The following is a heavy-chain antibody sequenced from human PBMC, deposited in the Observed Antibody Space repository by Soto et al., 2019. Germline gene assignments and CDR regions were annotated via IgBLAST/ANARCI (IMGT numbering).Heavy chain of an antibody. V-gene: IGHV3-23*01. D-gene: IGHD3-9*01. CDR2: FRGDGTGA. CDR1: GFTFSSYA. Sequence: GGSLRLSCAASGFTFSSYAMSWVRQAPGKGLEWVSAFRGDGTGAHYADSVKGRFTISRDNSKNSLYLHMNSLRAEDTAVYYCAKLPQYDILTGYLNYFAYWGQRTLVIVSS. J-gene: IGHJ4*02. CDR3: AKLPQYDILTGYLNYFAY.